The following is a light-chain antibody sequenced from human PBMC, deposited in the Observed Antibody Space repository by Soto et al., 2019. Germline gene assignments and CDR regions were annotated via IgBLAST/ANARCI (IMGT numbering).Light chain of an antibody. Sequence: QCLLTQPASVSGSPGQSITISCSGTRSDIGSYNYVAWYQQFPGKTPKILIYGVSNRPSGVSSRFSGSKYGNTASLTISGLQADDEADYYCLSYTGSSTSYVFGSGTKVTVL. V-gene: IGLV2-14*01. J-gene: IGLJ1*01. CDR1: RSDIGSYNY. CDR3: LSYTGSSTSYV. CDR2: GVS.